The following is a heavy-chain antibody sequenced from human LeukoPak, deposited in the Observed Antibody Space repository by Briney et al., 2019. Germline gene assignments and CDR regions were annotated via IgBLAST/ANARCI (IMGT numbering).Heavy chain of an antibody. V-gene: IGHV4-38-2*02. Sequence: SETLSLTCTVSGYSISSGYYWSWIRQPPGTGLEWSGYIYYSGSTNYNPSLKSRVTISVDTSKNQFSLKLSSVTAADTAVYYCARVGVRGFRVGKGDKSLDYWGQGTLVTVSS. CDR2: IYYSGST. J-gene: IGHJ4*02. CDR1: GYSISSGYY. CDR3: ARVGVRGFRVGKGDKSLDY. D-gene: IGHD3-10*01.